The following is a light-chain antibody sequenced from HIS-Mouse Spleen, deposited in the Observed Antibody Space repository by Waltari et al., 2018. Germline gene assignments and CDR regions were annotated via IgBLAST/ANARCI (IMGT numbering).Light chain of an antibody. CDR2: DAS. V-gene: IGKV1-13*02. CDR3: QQFNSYPPRWA. J-gene: IGKJ5*01. Sequence: AIQLTQSSSSLSASVGDRVTITCRASQGISSALAWYQQKPGKAPTLLIYDASSLESGVPSRFGGSGSGTDFTLTISSLQPEDFATYYCQQFNSYPPRWAFGQGTRLEIK. CDR1: QGISSA.